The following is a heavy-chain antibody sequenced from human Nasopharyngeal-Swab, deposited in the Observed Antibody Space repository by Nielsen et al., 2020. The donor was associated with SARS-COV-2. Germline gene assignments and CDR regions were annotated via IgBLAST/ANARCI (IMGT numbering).Heavy chain of an antibody. D-gene: IGHD4-17*01. V-gene: IGHV3-30*18. CDR3: AKDVHGDYGGIDY. Sequence: GESPKIPCAASGFTLSSSGMDWVRQAPGKGLEWVAVISYDGSNEYYGDSVKGRFTISRDNSKNTLYLQMNSLRVDDTAVYYCAKDVHGDYGGIDYWGQGILVTVSS. CDR1: GFTLSSSG. J-gene: IGHJ4*02. CDR2: ISYDGSNE.